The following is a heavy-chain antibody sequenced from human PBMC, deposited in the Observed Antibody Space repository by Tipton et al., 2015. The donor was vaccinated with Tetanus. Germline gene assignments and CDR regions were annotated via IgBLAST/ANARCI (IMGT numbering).Heavy chain of an antibody. CDR2: IYYSGST. CDR3: ARVGRHQQFTYYHFYYGLDV. Sequence: TLSLTCTVSGGSISSFNYYWGWVRQPPGKGLEWIGSIYYSGSTYYNPSLASRVTMSVDTSENQFSLTLSSVTAADTAVYYCARVGRHQQFTYYHFYYGLDVWGQGTTVTVSS. J-gene: IGHJ6*02. D-gene: IGHD1-26*01. CDR1: GGSISSFNYY. V-gene: IGHV4-39*01.